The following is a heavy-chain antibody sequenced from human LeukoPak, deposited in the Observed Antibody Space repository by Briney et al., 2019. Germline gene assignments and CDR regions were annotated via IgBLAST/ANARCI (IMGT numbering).Heavy chain of an antibody. J-gene: IGHJ4*02. V-gene: IGHV3-33*01. CDR2: IWYDGSNK. CDR3: ARERSRYFDY. CDR1: GYTFTSYY. Sequence: SCKASGYTFTSYYMHWVRQAPGKGLEWVAVIWYDGSNKYYADSVKGRFTISRDNSKNTLYLQMNSLRAEDTAVYYCARERSRYFDYWGQGTLVTVSS. D-gene: IGHD3-10*01.